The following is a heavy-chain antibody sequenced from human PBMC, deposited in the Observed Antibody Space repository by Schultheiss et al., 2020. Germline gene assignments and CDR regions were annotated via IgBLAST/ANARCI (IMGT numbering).Heavy chain of an antibody. D-gene: IGHD3-10*02. Sequence: GGSLRLSCAASGFTFSSYSMNWVRQAPGKGLEWVSAISGSGGSTYYADSVKGRFTISRDNSKNTLYLQMNSLRAEDTAVYYCAKEYYYVRDAFDIWGQGTMVTVSS. J-gene: IGHJ3*02. CDR2: ISGSGGST. CDR1: GFTFSSYS. V-gene: IGHV3-23*01. CDR3: AKEYYYVRDAFDI.